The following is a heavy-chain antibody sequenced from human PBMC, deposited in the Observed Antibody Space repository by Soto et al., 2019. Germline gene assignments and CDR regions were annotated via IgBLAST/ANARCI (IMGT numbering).Heavy chain of an antibody. D-gene: IGHD2-15*01. J-gene: IGHJ4*02. CDR1: GGSISGDYY. CDR3: ARGGARWPGCFGS. Sequence: QVRLHESGPGLVKPSQTLSLTCSVSGGSISGDYYWSWIRQSPEKGLEWIGYIYYSGSSYSNPALQSRLSMSLDTSKNQFSLKLRSVTAADTAVYYCARGGARWPGCFGSWGQGALVAVSS. V-gene: IGHV4-30-4*08. CDR2: IYYSGSS.